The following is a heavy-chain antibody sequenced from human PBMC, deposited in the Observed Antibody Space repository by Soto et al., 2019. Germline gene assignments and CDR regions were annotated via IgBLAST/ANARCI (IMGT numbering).Heavy chain of an antibody. V-gene: IGHV4-34*01. J-gene: IGHJ6*02. CDR2: IDHGGST. CDR3: ARVGGYSYHLYGMDV. D-gene: IGHD5-18*01. Sequence: QVQLQQWGAGLLKPPETLSLTSAVYVGSLSGYSWAWIRHPQGRGLEWIGEIDHGGSTNYNPSLESRVTISFDTSRNQFSLKLKSVTAADTAVYFCARVGGYSYHLYGMDVWGQGTTVTVSS. CDR1: VGSLSGYS.